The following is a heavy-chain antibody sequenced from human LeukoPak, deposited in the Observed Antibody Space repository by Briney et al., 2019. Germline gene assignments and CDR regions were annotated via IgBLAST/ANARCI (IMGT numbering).Heavy chain of an antibody. J-gene: IGHJ4*02. Sequence: QPSETLSLTCTVSGGSISSYYWSWIRQPPGKGLEWIGYIYYSGSTNCNPSLKSRVTISVDTSKNQFSLKLSSVTAADTAVYYCARGPPYYYDSSGYYDYWGQGTLVTVSS. CDR1: GGSISSYY. D-gene: IGHD3-22*01. CDR3: ARGPPYYYDSSGYYDY. V-gene: IGHV4-59*01. CDR2: IYYSGST.